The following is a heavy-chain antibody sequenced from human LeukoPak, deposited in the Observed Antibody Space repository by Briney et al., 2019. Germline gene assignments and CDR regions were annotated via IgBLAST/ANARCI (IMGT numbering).Heavy chain of an antibody. CDR2: ISGSGGST. D-gene: IGHD4-17*01. V-gene: IGHV3-23*01. CDR3: AKALMTTVTTPGAFDI. Sequence: PGGSLRLSCAASGFTFSSYAMSWVRQAPGKGLEWVSAISGSGGSTYYADSVKGRFTISRDSSKNTLYLQMNSLRAEDTAVYYCAKALMTTVTTPGAFDIWGQGTMVTVSS. J-gene: IGHJ3*02. CDR1: GFTFSSYA.